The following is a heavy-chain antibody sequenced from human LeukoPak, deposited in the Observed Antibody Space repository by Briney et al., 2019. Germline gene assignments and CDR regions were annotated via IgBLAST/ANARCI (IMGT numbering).Heavy chain of an antibody. V-gene: IGHV1-46*01. CDR2: INPSGGRT. CDR3: ARLYTAMVTGGDY. D-gene: IGHD5-18*01. CDR1: GYTFTSYY. Sequence: GASVKVSCKASGYTFTSYYIHWVRQGPGQGLEWMGIINPSGGRTSYAQKFQGRVTMTRDMSTSTVYMELSSLRSEDTAVYYCARLYTAMVTGGDYWGQGTLVTVSS. J-gene: IGHJ4*02.